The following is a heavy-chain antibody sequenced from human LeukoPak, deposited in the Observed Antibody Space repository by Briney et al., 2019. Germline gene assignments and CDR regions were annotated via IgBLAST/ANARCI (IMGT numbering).Heavy chain of an antibody. CDR3: AKDSGYSSSWYH. V-gene: IGHV3-23*01. CDR1: GFIFSNYA. J-gene: IGHJ5*02. Sequence: GGSLRLSCAASGFIFSNYAMSWVRQAPGKGLEWVAAISGSGDTTNYAGSVKGRFTVSRDNSKNMLYLQMNSLRADDTAVYYCAKDSGYSSSWYHWGQGTLVTVSS. D-gene: IGHD6-13*01. CDR2: ISGSGDTT.